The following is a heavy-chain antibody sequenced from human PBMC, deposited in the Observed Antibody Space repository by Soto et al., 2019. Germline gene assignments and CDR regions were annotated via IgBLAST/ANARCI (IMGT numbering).Heavy chain of an antibody. D-gene: IGHD3-3*01. V-gene: IGHV6-1*01. Sequence: PSQTLSLTCAISGDSVSSNSAAWNWIRLSPSRGLEWLARTYYRSRWYNDYAVSVRSRITVNPDTSKNQFSLQLTSVTPEDTAVYYCARDGFLEWLSHMDVWGKGTTVTVSS. CDR3: ARDGFLEWLSHMDV. CDR1: GDSVSSNSAA. J-gene: IGHJ6*03. CDR2: TYYRSRWYN.